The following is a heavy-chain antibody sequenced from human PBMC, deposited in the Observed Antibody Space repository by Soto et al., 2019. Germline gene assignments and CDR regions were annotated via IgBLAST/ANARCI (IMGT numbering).Heavy chain of an antibody. D-gene: IGHD3-9*01. J-gene: IGHJ4*02. CDR1: GYTFTGYY. CDR3: ARDFSALTGYYGFDY. Sequence: ASVKVSCKASGYTFTGYYMHWVRQAPGQGLEWMGWINPNSGGTNYAQKFQGWVTMTRDTSISTAYMELSRLRSDDTAVYYCARDFSALTGYYGFDYWGQGTLVTVSS. CDR2: INPNSGGT. V-gene: IGHV1-2*04.